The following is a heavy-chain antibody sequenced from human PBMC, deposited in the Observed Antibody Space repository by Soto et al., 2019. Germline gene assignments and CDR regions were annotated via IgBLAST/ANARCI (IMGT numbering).Heavy chain of an antibody. V-gene: IGHV3-23*01. J-gene: IGHJ4*02. D-gene: IGHD6-19*01. CDR3: AKGGREVAGMPHTHFDS. CDR2: ISGDKT. CDR1: GFTFINYA. Sequence: EVQLLESGGGLVQPGGSLRLSCAASGFTFINYAMNWVRQAPGKGLEWVSTISGDKTYYADSVKGRFTISRHSSNNTVYLPMNSMRAEDTAVYYCAKGGREVAGMPHTHFDSWGQGALVTVSS.